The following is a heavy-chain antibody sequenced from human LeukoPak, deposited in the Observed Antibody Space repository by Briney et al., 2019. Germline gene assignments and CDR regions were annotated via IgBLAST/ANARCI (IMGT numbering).Heavy chain of an antibody. D-gene: IGHD6-13*01. V-gene: IGHV1-2*06. CDR1: GYTFTGYY. CDR2: INTNSGGT. J-gene: IGHJ3*02. CDR3: ARGIAAAGTVDGAFDI. Sequence: ASVKVSCKASGYTFTGYYMHWVRQAPGQGLEWMGRINTNSGGTNYAQKFQCRVTMTRDTSIRTAYMELSRLRSDDTAVYYCARGIAAAGTVDGAFDIWGQGTMVTVSS.